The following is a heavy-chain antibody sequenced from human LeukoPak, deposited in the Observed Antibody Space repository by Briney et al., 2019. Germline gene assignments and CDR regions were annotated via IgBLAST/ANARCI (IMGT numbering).Heavy chain of an antibody. CDR2: INEDGSEK. CDR3: ATSVPFVMPFDY. V-gene: IGHV3-7*01. CDR1: GLTFSNYW. J-gene: IGHJ4*02. Sequence: GGSLRLSCAAPGLTFSNYWMSWVRQAPGKGLEWVANINEDGSEKYYVDSVKGRFTVSRDNAKNSLYLQMNSLRVEDTAVYYCATSVPFVMPFDYWGRGTLVTVSS. D-gene: IGHD2-2*01.